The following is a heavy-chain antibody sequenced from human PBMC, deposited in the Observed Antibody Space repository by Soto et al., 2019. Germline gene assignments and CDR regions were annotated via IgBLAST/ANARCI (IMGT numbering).Heavy chain of an antibody. J-gene: IGHJ6*02. CDR3: ARRPRYYDSSGSTVYYYYGMDV. V-gene: IGHV5-10-1*01. D-gene: IGHD3-22*01. Sequence: GESLKISCKGSGYSFAGYWITWVRQKPGKGLEWMGRIDPSDSQTYYSPSFRGHVTISATKSITTVFLQWSSLRASDTAMYYCARRPRYYDSSGSTVYYYYGMDVWGQGTTVTVSS. CDR2: IDPSDSQT. CDR1: GYSFAGYW.